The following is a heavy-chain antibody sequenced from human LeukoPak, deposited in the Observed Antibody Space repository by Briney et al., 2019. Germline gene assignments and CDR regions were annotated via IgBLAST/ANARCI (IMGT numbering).Heavy chain of an antibody. J-gene: IGHJ6*03. CDR3: AEASVRDDYYYRDV. V-gene: IGHV3-9*03. D-gene: IGHD5-24*01. CDR1: GFTFYDYA. CDR2: LSCDSGSI. Sequence: PAGSLCLSCAASGFTFYDYALHWVRQVPGQGLVWLSDLSCDSGSIGYEDSVKGRFTISRDNAKNSLYLQMNSLRAEDMALYYCAEASVRDDYYYRDVWGKGTTVTVSS.